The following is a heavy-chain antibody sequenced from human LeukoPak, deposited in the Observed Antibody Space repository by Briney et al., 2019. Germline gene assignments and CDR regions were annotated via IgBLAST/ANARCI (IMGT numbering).Heavy chain of an antibody. CDR2: IYRSGST. CDR3: ARGGIAGDNWFDP. CDR1: GYSISSGYY. D-gene: IGHD6-13*01. Sequence: PSETLSLTCAVSGYSISSGYYWGWIRQPPGRGLEWIGSIYRSGSTYYNPSLKSRVTISVDTSKNQFSLKLSSVTAADTAVYYCARGGIAGDNWFDPWGQGTLVTVSS. J-gene: IGHJ5*02. V-gene: IGHV4-38-2*01.